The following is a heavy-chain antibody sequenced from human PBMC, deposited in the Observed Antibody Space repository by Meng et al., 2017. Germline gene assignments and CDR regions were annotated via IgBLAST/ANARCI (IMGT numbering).Heavy chain of an antibody. CDR1: GGSFSGYY. V-gene: IGHV4-34*01. Sequence: VQRQQWGAGLLKPSETLSLTCAVYGGSFSGYYWSWIRQPPGKGLEWIGEINHSGSTNYNPSLKSRVTISVDTSKNQFSLKLSSVTAADTAVYYCARGTRGYSYGNNYWGQGTLVTVSS. CDR2: INHSGST. CDR3: ARGTRGYSYGNNY. J-gene: IGHJ4*02. D-gene: IGHD5-18*01.